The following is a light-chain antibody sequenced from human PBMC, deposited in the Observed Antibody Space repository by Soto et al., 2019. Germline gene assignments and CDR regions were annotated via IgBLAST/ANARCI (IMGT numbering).Light chain of an antibody. V-gene: IGLV2-23*02. CDR3: CSYVGSSTWV. Sequence: QSVLTQPASVSGSPGQSITISCTGTSSDVGSYNLVTWYQQHPGKAPKLMIYEVNKRPSGVSNRFSGSKSGNTASLTISGLQAEDEADYYCCSYVGSSTWVFGGGTKLTVL. CDR2: EVN. J-gene: IGLJ2*01. CDR1: SSDVGSYNL.